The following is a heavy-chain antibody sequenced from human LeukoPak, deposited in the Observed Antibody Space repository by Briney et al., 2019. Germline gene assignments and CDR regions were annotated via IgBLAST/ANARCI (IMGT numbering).Heavy chain of an antibody. V-gene: IGHV3-30-3*02. CDR1: GFTFSDYA. D-gene: IGHD6-13*01. CDR2: ISFDGGNK. Sequence: GGSLRLSCAASGFTFSDYAMHWVRQAPGKGLEWVAVISFDGGNKYYADSVKGRFTISRDDSKNSLYLQMNSLRAEDTAVYYCAKQDSSSWSLGYYYYYMDVWGKGTTVTVSS. J-gene: IGHJ6*03. CDR3: AKQDSSSWSLGYYYYYMDV.